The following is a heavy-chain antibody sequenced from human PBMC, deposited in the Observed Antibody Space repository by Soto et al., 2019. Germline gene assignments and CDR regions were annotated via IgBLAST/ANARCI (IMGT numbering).Heavy chain of an antibody. V-gene: IGHV1-18*01. CDR3: ARDIVVVPAVPLEYGFDY. Sequence: RASVKVSCKASGYTFTSYGISWVRQAPGQGLEWMGWISAYNGNTNYAQKLQGRVTMTTDTSTSTAYMELRSLRSDDTAVYYCARDIVVVPAVPLEYGFDYWGQGTLVTVSS. D-gene: IGHD2-2*01. CDR1: GYTFTSYG. J-gene: IGHJ4*02. CDR2: ISAYNGNT.